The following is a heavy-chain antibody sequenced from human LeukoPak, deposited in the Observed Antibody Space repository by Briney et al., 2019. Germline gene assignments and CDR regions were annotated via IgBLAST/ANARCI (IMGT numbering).Heavy chain of an antibody. CDR1: GFTFSRYS. CDR2: VNSDGSGT. Sequence: GGSLRLSCAASGFTFSRYSMHWVRQAPGKGLVWVSHVNSDGSGTDYADSVKGRFTISRDNAKNSLYLQMNSLRAEDTAVYYCAKDPDCTSGICYTFFDYWGQGTLVTVSS. J-gene: IGHJ4*02. CDR3: AKDPDCTSGICYTFFDY. D-gene: IGHD2-8*01. V-gene: IGHV3-74*01.